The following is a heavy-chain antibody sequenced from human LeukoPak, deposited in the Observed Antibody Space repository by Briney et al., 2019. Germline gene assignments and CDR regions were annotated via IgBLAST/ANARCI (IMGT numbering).Heavy chain of an antibody. V-gene: IGHV4-59*01. D-gene: IGHD3-10*01. CDR1: GGSINSYY. CDR2: VYYSGST. Sequence: SEALSLTCTVSGGSINSYYWTWIRQPPGKGLELIGHVYYSGSTYYSPSLKSRVTISVDTSKNQFSLKLSSVTAADTAVYYCARVTLSGSYYYPFPYWGQGTLVTVSS. J-gene: IGHJ4*02. CDR3: ARVTLSGSYYYPFPY.